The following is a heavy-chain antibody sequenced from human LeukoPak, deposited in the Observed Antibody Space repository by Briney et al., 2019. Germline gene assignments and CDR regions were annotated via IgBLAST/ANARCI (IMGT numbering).Heavy chain of an antibody. Sequence: GGSLRLSCAASTVTFSTYAINWVRQAPGRGLEWISYIRSSGDTIYYADSVRGRFTISRDNARNSVYLQMNSLRAGDTAVYYCARDLVSGDYTFDFWGRGTMVTVSS. V-gene: IGHV3-48*03. CDR2: IRSSGDTI. J-gene: IGHJ3*01. CDR1: TVTFSTYA. CDR3: ARDLVSGDYTFDF. D-gene: IGHD4-17*01.